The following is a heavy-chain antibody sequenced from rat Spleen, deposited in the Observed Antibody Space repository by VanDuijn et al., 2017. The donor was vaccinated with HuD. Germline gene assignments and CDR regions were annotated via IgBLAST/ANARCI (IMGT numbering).Heavy chain of an antibody. J-gene: IGHJ2*01. CDR1: GFTFSNYG. D-gene: IGHD5-1*01. CDR2: VSYDGGSA. V-gene: IGHV5-25*01. Sequence: EVQLVESGGGLVQPGRSMKLSCAASGFTFSNYGMAWVRQTPKKGLEWVAYVSYDGGSAYYRDSVKGRFTISRDNAKSTLYLQMDSLRSEDTATYYCARPEGLGEWYFDFWGQGVMVTVSS. CDR3: ARPEGLGEWYFDF.